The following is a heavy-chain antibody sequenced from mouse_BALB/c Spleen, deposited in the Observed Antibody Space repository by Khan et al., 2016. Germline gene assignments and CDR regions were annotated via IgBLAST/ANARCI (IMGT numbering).Heavy chain of an antibody. J-gene: IGHJ3*01. CDR2: IDPANGHT. CDR3: ARGRTAFAY. D-gene: IGHD4-1*01. CDR1: DFNIKDTY. V-gene: IGHV14-3*02. Sequence: VQLKQSGAELVKPGASVKLSCTASDFNIKDTYMHWVKQRPEQGLEWIGRIDPANGHTKYDPKFQGKATITADTSSNTADLQLSSLTSEDTAVYYCARGRTAFAYWGQGTLVTVSA.